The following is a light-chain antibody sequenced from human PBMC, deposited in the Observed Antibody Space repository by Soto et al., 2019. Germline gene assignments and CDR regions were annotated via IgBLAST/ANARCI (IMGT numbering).Light chain of an antibody. CDR3: MQVLQTRT. CDR1: QSLLHSNGYNH. Sequence: EIVMIQSPLSLSVTPGEPASISCRSSQSLLHSNGYNHLNWYLQKPGQSPQLLIYLGSYRSSGVPDRFSGSGSGTDFTLKISRVEAEDVGVYYCMQVLQTRTFGQGTKVDIK. CDR2: LGS. V-gene: IGKV2-28*01. J-gene: IGKJ1*01.